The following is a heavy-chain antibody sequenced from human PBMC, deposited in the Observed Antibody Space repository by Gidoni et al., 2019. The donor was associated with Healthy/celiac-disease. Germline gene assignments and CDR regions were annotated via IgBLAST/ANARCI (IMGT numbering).Heavy chain of an antibody. V-gene: IGHV3-9*01. J-gene: IGHJ4*02. CDR3: AKSSHSSGYYYYFDY. Sequence: EVQLVESGGGLVQPGRSLRPACAASGFTFDDYAMHGVRQAPGKGLEWVSGISWNSGSIGYADSVKGRFTISRDNAKNSLYLQMNSLRAEDTALYYCAKSSHSSGYYYYFDYWGQGTLVTVSS. CDR2: ISWNSGSI. CDR1: GFTFDDYA. D-gene: IGHD3-22*01.